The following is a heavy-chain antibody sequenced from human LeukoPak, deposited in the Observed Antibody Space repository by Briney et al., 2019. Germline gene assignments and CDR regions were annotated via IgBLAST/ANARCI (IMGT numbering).Heavy chain of an antibody. CDR2: ISSTSSYT. V-gene: IGHV3-11*03. J-gene: IGHJ4*02. D-gene: IGHD3-10*01. CDR3: ASLGSLRGVIMNDY. CDR1: GFTFSDYY. Sequence: GGSLRLSCAASGFTFSDYYMTWIRQAPGKGLEWVAYISSTSSYTTYSDSVKGRFTISRDNAKNSLYLQMNSLRAEDTAVYYCASLGSLRGVIMNDYWGQGTLVTVSS.